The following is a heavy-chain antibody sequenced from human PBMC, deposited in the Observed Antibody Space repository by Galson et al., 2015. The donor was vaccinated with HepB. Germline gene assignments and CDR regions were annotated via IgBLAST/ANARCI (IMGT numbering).Heavy chain of an antibody. CDR2: ISGSGGST. V-gene: IGHV3-23*01. CDR1: GFTFSSSG. J-gene: IGHJ4*02. CDR3: AKNAVVGAGVEGY. D-gene: IGHD1-26*01. Sequence: SLRLSCAASGFTFSSSGMSWVRQAPGKGLEWVSTISGSGGSTYYADSVKGRFTISRDNSKNTLQLQMNSLRAEDTAVYYCAKNAVVGAGVEGYWGQGTLVTVSS.